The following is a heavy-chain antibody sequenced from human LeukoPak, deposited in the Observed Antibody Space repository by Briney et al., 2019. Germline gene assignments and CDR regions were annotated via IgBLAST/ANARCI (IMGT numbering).Heavy chain of an antibody. J-gene: IGHJ4*02. D-gene: IGHD4/OR15-4a*01. CDR3: ARVGASQQLLPFDL. V-gene: IGHV4-59*01. CDR2: IYYTGGT. CDR1: GGSINSYY. Sequence: PSETLSLTCTVSGGSINSYYWSWIRQSPGKGLEWIGYIYYTGGTNYNPSLKSRVTFSADTSKNQFSLKLSSVTAADTAIYYCARVGASQQLLPFDLWGQGTLVTVSS.